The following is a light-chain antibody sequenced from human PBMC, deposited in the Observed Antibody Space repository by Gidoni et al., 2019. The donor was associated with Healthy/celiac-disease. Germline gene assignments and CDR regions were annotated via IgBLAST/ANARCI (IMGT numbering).Light chain of an antibody. J-gene: IGKJ1*01. CDR2: GAS. V-gene: IGKV3-20*01. Sequence: ELVLTQSPGTLSSSPGERATLSCRASQSVSSSYLAWYQQKPGQAPRLLIYGASSRATGIPDRFSGSGSGTDFTLTISRLEPEDFAVYYCQQYGSSPWTFGQGTKVEIK. CDR3: QQYGSSPWT. CDR1: QSVSSSY.